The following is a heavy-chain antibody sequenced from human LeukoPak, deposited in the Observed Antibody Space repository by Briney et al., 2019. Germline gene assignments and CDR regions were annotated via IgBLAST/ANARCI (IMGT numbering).Heavy chain of an antibody. CDR3: ARRIGYCSSTSCHNTFDY. D-gene: IGHD2-2*01. CDR1: GFTFSNYA. V-gene: IGHV3-21*01. J-gene: IGHJ4*02. CDR2: ISSSSSYI. Sequence: GGSLRLPCAAAGFTFSNYAMTWVRQAPGKGLEWVSSISSSSSYIYYADSVKGRFTISRDNAKNSLYLQMNSLRAEDTAVYYCARRIGYCSSTSCHNTFDYWGQGTLVTVSS.